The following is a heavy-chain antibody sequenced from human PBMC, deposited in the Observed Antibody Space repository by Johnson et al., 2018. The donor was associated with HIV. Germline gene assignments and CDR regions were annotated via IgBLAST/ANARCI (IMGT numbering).Heavy chain of an antibody. CDR2: INWNGGSA. J-gene: IGHJ3*02. Sequence: VQLVESGGGVVRPGGSLRLSCAASGFIFGDYCMSWVRQVPGKGLEWVCDINWNGGSARYADSVKGRFNISRDNAKNSLYLQMNSLSAEDTAVYYCARDSGITEYSSSSYPYAFDIWGQGTMVTVSS. CDR1: GFIFGDYC. D-gene: IGHD6-6*01. CDR3: ARDSGITEYSSSSYPYAFDI. V-gene: IGHV3-20*04.